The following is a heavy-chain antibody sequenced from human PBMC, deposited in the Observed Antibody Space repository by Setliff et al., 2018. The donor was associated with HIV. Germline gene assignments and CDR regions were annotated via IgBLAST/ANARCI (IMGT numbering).Heavy chain of an antibody. V-gene: IGHV2-70*11. D-gene: IGHD3-10*01. CDR3: ARGSESLTYFDN. CDR1: GFSLSPRGMS. CDR2: IDWDDAK. Sequence: SGHTLVNPTQTLTLTCTFSGFSLSPRGMSVSWIRQPPGKALEWLARIDWDDAKYYSTSLKTRLTISKDTSKNQVVLTMTNMDPVDTATYYCARGSESLTYFDNLGPGTLVTVSS. J-gene: IGHJ4*02.